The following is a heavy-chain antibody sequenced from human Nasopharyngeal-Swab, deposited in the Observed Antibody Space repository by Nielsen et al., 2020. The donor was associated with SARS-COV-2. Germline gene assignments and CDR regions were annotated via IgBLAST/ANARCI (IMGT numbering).Heavy chain of an antibody. J-gene: IGHJ6*03. CDR2: ISSSSRTI. D-gene: IGHD1-26*01. CDR3: ARSEGGNPYYYYYMDV. V-gene: IGHV3-48*01. CDR1: GFTFSTYT. Sequence: GESLKISCAASGFTFSTYTVNWVRQAPGKGLEWIAYISSSSRTIYYADSVKGRFTISRDNAKNSLYLQMNSLRAEDTAVYYCARSEGGNPYYYYYMDVWGKGTTVTVSS.